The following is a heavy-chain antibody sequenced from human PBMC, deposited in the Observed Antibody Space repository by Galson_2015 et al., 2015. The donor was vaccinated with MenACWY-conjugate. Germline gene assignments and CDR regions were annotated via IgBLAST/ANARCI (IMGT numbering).Heavy chain of an antibody. CDR1: GFTFNTHW. J-gene: IGHJ3*01. V-gene: IGHV3-7*01. CDR3: TRAKEQWLSKTFDV. Sequence: SLRLSCAASGFTFNTHWMGWVRQAPGAGLQWVAKIRHDGSGTYYVDSVKGRFPISRDNARNSLYLHMNNLRAEDTAVYYCTRAKEQWLSKTFDVWGQGTMVTVSS. CDR2: IRHDGSGT. D-gene: IGHD6-19*01.